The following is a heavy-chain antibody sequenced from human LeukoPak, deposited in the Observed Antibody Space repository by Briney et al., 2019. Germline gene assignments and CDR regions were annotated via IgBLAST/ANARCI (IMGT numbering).Heavy chain of an antibody. CDR1: GGSISSSSYY. J-gene: IGHJ5*02. CDR2: IYYSGST. D-gene: IGHD3-10*01. Sequence: SETLSLTCTVSGGSISSSSYYWRWIRQPPGKGLEWIGSIYYSGSTYYNPSLKSRVTISVDTYKNQCSLKLSYVTAADTAVYYCARDEVLLWFGPFTWGQGTLVTVSS. V-gene: IGHV4-39*07. CDR3: ARDEVLLWFGPFT.